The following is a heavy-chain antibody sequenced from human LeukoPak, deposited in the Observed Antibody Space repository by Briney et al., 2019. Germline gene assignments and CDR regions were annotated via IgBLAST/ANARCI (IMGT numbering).Heavy chain of an antibody. Sequence: ASVKVSCKASGYTFTGYYMHWVRQAPGQGLEWMGRINPNSGGTNYAQKFQGRVTMTRDTSISTAYMELSRLRSDDTAVYYCARGGRYYDTSGSYFDYWGQGTLVTVSS. CDR1: GYTFTGYY. J-gene: IGHJ4*02. V-gene: IGHV1-2*06. D-gene: IGHD3-22*01. CDR2: INPNSGGT. CDR3: ARGGRYYDTSGSYFDY.